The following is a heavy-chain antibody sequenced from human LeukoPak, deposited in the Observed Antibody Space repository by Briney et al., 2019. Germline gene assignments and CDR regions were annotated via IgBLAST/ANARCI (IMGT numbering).Heavy chain of an antibody. CDR3: SRSHDYGGLYLYYYMDV. CDR2: LDSSGST. D-gene: IGHD4-23*01. V-gene: IGHV4-39*01. J-gene: IGHJ6*03. CDR1: GGSISSRSDY. Sequence: PSETLSHPCTVSGGSISSRSDYWGWIRQTPGKGLEWIGNLDSSGSTYYNPSLKSRVTISVGTSKNQFSLNLRSVTAADTAIYFCSRSHDYGGLYLYYYMDVWGKGTPVTVSS.